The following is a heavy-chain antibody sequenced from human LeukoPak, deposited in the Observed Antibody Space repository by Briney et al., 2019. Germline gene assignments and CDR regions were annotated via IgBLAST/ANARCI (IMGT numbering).Heavy chain of an antibody. CDR1: GYTFTSYD. J-gene: IGHJ5*02. CDR3: ARTHHDYTNGNWFDP. D-gene: IGHD4-11*01. CDR2: MNPNSGGT. V-gene: IGHV1-8*01. Sequence: ASVKVSCKASGYTFTSYDINWVRQATGQGLEWTGWMNPNSGGTGYAQKFQGRVTMTRDTSISTAYMELSSLRSDDTAVYYCARTHHDYTNGNWFDPWGQGTLVTVSS.